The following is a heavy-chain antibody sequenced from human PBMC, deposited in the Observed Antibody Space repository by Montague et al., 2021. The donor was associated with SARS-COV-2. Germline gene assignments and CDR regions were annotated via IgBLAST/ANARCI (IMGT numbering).Heavy chain of an antibody. D-gene: IGHD3/OR15-3a*01. CDR1: GFTSGDYQ. V-gene: IGHV3-7*01. CDR3: ARSPRGSGTGWLDY. Sequence: SRRLSCAASGFTSGDYQMTWVRQAPGKGLQWVAHINQDETAKPYVDSVKGRFTISRDNAKNSLILQMNSLKDEDTAVYYCARSPRGSGTGWLDYWGQGTLVTVSS. CDR2: INQDETAK. J-gene: IGHJ4*02.